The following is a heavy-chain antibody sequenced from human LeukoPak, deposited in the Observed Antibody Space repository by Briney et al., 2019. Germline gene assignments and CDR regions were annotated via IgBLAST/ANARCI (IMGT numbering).Heavy chain of an antibody. J-gene: IGHJ5*02. V-gene: IGHV5-51*01. D-gene: IGHD5-24*01. Sequence: GESLKISCKGSGYSFTSYWIAWVRQMPGKGLEWMVVIYPGDSDTRYSPSFQGQVTISADKSINTAYLQWSSLKASDTAMYYCARQLSRDGYNHYAAWGQGTLVTVSS. CDR2: IYPGDSDT. CDR1: GYSFTSYW. CDR3: ARQLSRDGYNHYAA.